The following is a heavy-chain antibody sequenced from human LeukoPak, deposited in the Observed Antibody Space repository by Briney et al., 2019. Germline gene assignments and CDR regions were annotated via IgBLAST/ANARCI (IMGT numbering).Heavy chain of an antibody. D-gene: IGHD3-9*01. V-gene: IGHV3-23*01. Sequence: GGSLRLSCVASGFTFSTYAMGWVRQVPGKGLEWVSSVSESGGGTNYADSVKGRFTISRDNAKNTLYLQMNSLRAEDTAVYYCARAGRGLRYFDWLTYDYWGQGTLVTVSS. CDR1: GFTFSTYA. CDR3: ARAGRGLRYFDWLTYDY. CDR2: VSESGGGT. J-gene: IGHJ4*02.